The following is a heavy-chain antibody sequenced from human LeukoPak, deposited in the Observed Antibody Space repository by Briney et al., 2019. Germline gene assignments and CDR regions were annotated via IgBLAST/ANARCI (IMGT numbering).Heavy chain of an antibody. CDR2: FDPEDGET. J-gene: IGHJ4*02. V-gene: IGHV1-24*01. CDR3: ATVLLCSGGSCYRSNEYGY. CDR1: GYTLTELS. D-gene: IGHD2-15*01. Sequence: GASVKVSCKVSGYTLTELSMHWVRQAPGKGLEWMGGFDPEDGETIYAQKFQGRVTMTEDTSTDTAYMELSSLRSEDTAVYYRATVLLCSGGSCYRSNEYGYWGQGTLVTVSS.